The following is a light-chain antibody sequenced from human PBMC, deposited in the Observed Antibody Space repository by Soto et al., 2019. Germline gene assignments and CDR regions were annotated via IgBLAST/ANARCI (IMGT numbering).Light chain of an antibody. CDR1: SSKIGSTT. CDR3: AAWDDRLNGVV. CDR2: STN. J-gene: IGLJ2*01. V-gene: IGLV1-44*01. Sequence: QSVLTQPPSASETPGQRVTISCSGSSSKIGSTTVNWYQQLPGTAPKLLIYSTNHRPSGIPDRFSGSKSGTSASLAISGLQSEDEADYYCAAWDDRLNGVVFGGGTKVTVL.